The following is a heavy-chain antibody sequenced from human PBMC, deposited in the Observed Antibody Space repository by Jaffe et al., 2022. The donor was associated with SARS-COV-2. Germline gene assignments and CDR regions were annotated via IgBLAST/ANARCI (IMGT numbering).Heavy chain of an antibody. CDR2: ISWDGGST. CDR3: ARGAATVPASWFDP. J-gene: IGHJ5*02. Sequence: EVQLVESGGVVVQPGGSLRLSCAASGFTFDDYTMHWVRQAPGKGLEWVSLISWDGGSTYYADSVKGRFTISRDNSKNSLYLQMNSLRTEDTALYYCARGAATVPASWFDPWGQGTLVTVSS. D-gene: IGHD2-15*01. V-gene: IGHV3-43*01. CDR1: GFTFDDYT.